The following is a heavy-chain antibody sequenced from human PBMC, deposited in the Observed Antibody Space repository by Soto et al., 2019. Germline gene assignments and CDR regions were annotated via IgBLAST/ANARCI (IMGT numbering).Heavy chain of an antibody. CDR3: ARQNYCGHSTSYGY. CDR2: IYYNGRT. D-gene: IGHD2-21*01. J-gene: IGHJ4*02. Sequence: SETLSLTCTVSGASISSTYHQWAWLRQPPGKGLEWLGIIYYNGRTNYNPSLTGRVTITVDTSRNPYSLQLTSVTATDTAVYFCARQNYCGHSTSYGYWGQGTLVTVSS. V-gene: IGHV4-39*01. CDR1: GASISSTYHQ.